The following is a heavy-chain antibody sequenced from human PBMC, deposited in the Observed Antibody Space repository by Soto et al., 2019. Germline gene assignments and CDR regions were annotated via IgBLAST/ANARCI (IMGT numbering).Heavy chain of an antibody. V-gene: IGHV3-30*03. Sequence: PGGSLRLSCAASGFTFKNYAMHWVRQAPGKGLEWVAVISNDGSNEYYADSVKGRLTVSIDNCESTLYLEMNSLRTEDTGVYYCARVDCSGGSCYLAAFGYYAMDVWGRGTTVTVSS. D-gene: IGHD2-15*01. CDR2: ISNDGSNE. CDR3: ARVDCSGGSCYLAAFGYYAMDV. J-gene: IGHJ6*02. CDR1: GFTFKNYA.